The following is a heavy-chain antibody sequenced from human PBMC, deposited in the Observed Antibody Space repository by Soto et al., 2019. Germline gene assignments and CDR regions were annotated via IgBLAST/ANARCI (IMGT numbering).Heavy chain of an antibody. J-gene: IGHJ3*02. CDR1: GGSISSSAYF. D-gene: IGHD5-12*01. V-gene: IGHV4-39*01. CDR3: ARLYSGYDDAGAFDI. Sequence: QLQVQESGPGLVKPSETLSLTCTVSGGSISSSAYFWGWIRQPPGKGLEWIGNIDYTVRTSYNPSLKSRLTISTDPSKNRFSPTLSSVTAADPSVYFCARLYSGYDDAGAFDIWGQGTMVTVSS. CDR2: IDYTVRT.